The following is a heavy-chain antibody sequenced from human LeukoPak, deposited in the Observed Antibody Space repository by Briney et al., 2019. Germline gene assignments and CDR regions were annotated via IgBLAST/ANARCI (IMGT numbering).Heavy chain of an antibody. CDR2: ISNDGSQK. CDR3: AKDRASGSGSYSYRGFDY. J-gene: IGHJ4*02. Sequence: GGSLRLSCAASGFTFSSFGMHWVRQAPGKGLEWVVVISNDGSQKYYADSAKGRFTISRDNSRNTLYLQMESLRDEDTAVYSCAKDRASGSGSYSYRGFDYWGQGTLVTVSS. V-gene: IGHV3-30*18. D-gene: IGHD6-19*01. CDR1: GFTFSSFG.